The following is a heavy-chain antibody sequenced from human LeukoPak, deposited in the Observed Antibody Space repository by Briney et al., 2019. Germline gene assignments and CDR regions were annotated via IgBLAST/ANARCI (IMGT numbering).Heavy chain of an antibody. CDR2: IYYSGST. D-gene: IGHD1-1*01. CDR3: ARAGNNWSFDY. CDR1: GGSVSSGSYY. J-gene: IGHJ4*02. V-gene: IGHV4-61*01. Sequence: SETLSLTCTVSGGSVSSGSYYWSWIRQPPGKGLEWIGYIYYSGSTNYNPSLKSRVTISVDTSKNQLSLKLSSVTAADTAVYYCARAGNNWSFDYWGQGTLVTVSS.